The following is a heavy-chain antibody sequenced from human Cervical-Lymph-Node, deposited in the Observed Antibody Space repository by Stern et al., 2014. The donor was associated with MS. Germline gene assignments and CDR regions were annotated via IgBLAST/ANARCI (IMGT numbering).Heavy chain of an antibody. CDR1: GYSFNSYW. V-gene: IGHV5-51*01. CDR3: ARPTVTSGYFDY. CDR2: IYPGDSHT. D-gene: IGHD4-17*01. Sequence: EVQLVESGAEVKKPGESLKISCKGSGYSFNSYWIGWVRQIPGKGLEWMGNIYPGDSHTRYSPSFQGQVTISADKSISTAYLQWSSLKASDTAMYYCARPTVTSGYFDYWGQGTLVTVSS. J-gene: IGHJ4*02.